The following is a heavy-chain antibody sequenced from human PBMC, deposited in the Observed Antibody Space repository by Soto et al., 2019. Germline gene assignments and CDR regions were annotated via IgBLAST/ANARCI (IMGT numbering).Heavy chain of an antibody. CDR2: IIPIFGTA. Sequence: SVKVSCKASGGTFSSYAISWVRQAPGQGLEWMGGIIPIFGTANYAQKFQGRVTITADESTSTAYMELSSLRSEDTAVYYCARDRHKRRHIVVVTAAFDIWGQGTMVTVSS. CDR1: GGTFSSYA. CDR3: ARDRHKRRHIVVVTAAFDI. J-gene: IGHJ3*02. D-gene: IGHD2-21*02. V-gene: IGHV1-69*13.